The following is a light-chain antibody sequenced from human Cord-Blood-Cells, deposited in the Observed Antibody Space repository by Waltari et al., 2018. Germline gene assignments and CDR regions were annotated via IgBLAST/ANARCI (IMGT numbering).Light chain of an antibody. CDR1: ALPKKY. Sequence: SYELTQPPSVSVSPGQTARIPCSGDALPKKYAYWYQQKSGQAPGLVIYDDNKRPSGIPERFSGSSSGTMATLTISGAQVEDEADYYCYSTDSSGNHRVFGGGTKLTVL. CDR3: YSTDSSGNHRV. V-gene: IGLV3-10*01. CDR2: DDN. J-gene: IGLJ2*01.